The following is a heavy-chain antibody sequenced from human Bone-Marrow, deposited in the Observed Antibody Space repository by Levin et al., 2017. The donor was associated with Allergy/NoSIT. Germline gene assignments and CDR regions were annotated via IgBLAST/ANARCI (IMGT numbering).Heavy chain of an antibody. CDR1: GGSVTSGDYY. D-gene: IGHD6-13*01. CDR2: IHSSGST. CDR3: AGVSAAGGTRLFDY. J-gene: IGHJ4*02. V-gene: IGHV4-61*08. Sequence: SQTLSLTCSVSGGSVTSGDYYWSWIRKPPGKGLEWIGFIHSSGSTNYIPSLKSRVTMSHDTSKNQLSLSLTSVTAADTAICYCAGVSAAGGTRLFDYWGQGTLVTVSS.